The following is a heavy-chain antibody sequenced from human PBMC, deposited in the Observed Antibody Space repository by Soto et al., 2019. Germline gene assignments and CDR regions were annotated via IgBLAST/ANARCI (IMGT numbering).Heavy chain of an antibody. D-gene: IGHD3-22*01. CDR3: ARDLIVDGPDNYAMDV. CDR2: IIPIFGTV. J-gene: IGHJ6*02. V-gene: IGHV1-2*02. CDR1: GGTFSSYA. Sequence: GASVKVSCKASGGTFSSYAISWVRQAPGQGLEWMGGIIPIFGTVYAQKFQGRATMTRDTSLTTAYMQLNRLTSDDTAVYYCARDLIVDGPDNYAMDVWGQGTTVTVSS.